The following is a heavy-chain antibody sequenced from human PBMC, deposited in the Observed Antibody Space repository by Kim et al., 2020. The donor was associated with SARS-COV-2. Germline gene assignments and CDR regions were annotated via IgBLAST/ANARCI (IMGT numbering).Heavy chain of an antibody. CDR2: IVVGSGNT. V-gene: IGHV1-58*02. CDR1: GFTFTSSA. D-gene: IGHD6-19*01. Sequence: SVKVSCKASGFTFTSSAMQWVRQARGQRLEWIGWIVVGSGNTNYAQKFQERVTITRDMSTSTAYMELSSLRSEDTAVYYCAAVDIAVAPQPPAFDYWGQGTLVTVSS. CDR3: AAVDIAVAPQPPAFDY. J-gene: IGHJ4*02.